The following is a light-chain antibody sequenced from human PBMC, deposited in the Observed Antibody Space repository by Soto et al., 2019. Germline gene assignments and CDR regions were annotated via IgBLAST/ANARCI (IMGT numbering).Light chain of an antibody. V-gene: IGLV4-60*03. Sequence: QPVLTQSSSASASLGSSVKLTCTLSSGHSSNIIAWHQQQPGKAPRYLMKLESSGSYNKGSGVPDRFSGSGSGADRYLTISNLQSEDEADYYCETWDSNTRVFGGGTKLTVL. CDR3: ETWDSNTRV. J-gene: IGLJ2*01. CDR1: SGHSSNI. CDR2: LESSGSY.